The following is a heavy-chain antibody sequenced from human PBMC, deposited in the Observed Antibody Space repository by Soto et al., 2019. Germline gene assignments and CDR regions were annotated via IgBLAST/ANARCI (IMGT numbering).Heavy chain of an antibody. J-gene: IGHJ6*03. Sequence: EVQLVESGGGLVQPGGSLRLSCAASGFTFSSYDMHWVRQAKGKGLEWVSAIGTAGDTYYPGSVKGRFTISRENAKNSLYLQMNSLRAGDTAVYYCARNGDYGYYYSMDVWGKGTTVTVSS. V-gene: IGHV3-13*01. CDR2: IGTAGDT. D-gene: IGHD4-17*01. CDR1: GFTFSSYD. CDR3: ARNGDYGYYYSMDV.